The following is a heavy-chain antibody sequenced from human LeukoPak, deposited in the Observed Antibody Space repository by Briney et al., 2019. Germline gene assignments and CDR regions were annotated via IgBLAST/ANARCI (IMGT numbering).Heavy chain of an antibody. CDR1: GGSISSSSYY. CDR2: IYYSGST. J-gene: IGHJ4*02. Sequence: ETLSLTCTVSGGSISSSSYYWGWIRQPPGKGLEWIGSIYYSGSTYYNPSLKSRLTISVDTSKNQFSLKLSSVTAADTAVYYCAVIPPAVDDYWGQGTLVTVSS. V-gene: IGHV4-39*01. D-gene: IGHD2-2*01. CDR3: AVIPPAVDDY.